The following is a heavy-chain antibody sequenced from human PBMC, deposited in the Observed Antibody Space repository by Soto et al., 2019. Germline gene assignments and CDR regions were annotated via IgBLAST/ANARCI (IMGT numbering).Heavy chain of an antibody. CDR3: ATYCSGGSCYSGYYYYGMDV. CDR1: GFTFSSNG. J-gene: IGHJ6*02. Sequence: QVQLVESGGGVVQPGRSLRLSCAASGFTFSSNGMHWVRQAPGKGLEWVAVIWYDGSNKYYADSVKGRFTISRDNSKNTLYLQMNSLRAEDTAVYYCATYCSGGSCYSGYYYYGMDVWGQGTTVTVSS. D-gene: IGHD2-15*01. V-gene: IGHV3-33*01. CDR2: IWYDGSNK.